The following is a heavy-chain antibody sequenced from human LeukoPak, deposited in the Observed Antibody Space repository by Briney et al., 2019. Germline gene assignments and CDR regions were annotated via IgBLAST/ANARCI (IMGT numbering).Heavy chain of an antibody. V-gene: IGHV3-23*01. CDR1: GFIFSEYS. CDR2: ISGSGGST. J-gene: IGHJ5*02. D-gene: IGHD4-23*01. CDR3: AKDGGNSGWFDP. Sequence: GGSLRLSCAASGFIFSEYSMGWVRKAPGKGLEWVSAISGSGGSTYYADSVKGRFTISRDNSKNTLYLQMNSLRAEDTAVYYCAKDGGNSGWFDPWGQGTLVTDSS.